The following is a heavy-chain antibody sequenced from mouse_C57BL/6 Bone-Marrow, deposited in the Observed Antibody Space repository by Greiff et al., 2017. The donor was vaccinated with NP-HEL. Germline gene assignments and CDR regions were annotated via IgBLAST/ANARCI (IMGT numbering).Heavy chain of an antibody. D-gene: IGHD3-1*01. CDR2: ISNGGGST. CDR1: GFTFSDYY. J-gene: IGHJ4*01. Sequence: EVHLVESGGGLVQPGGSLKLSCAASGFTFSDYYMYWVRQTPEKRLEWVAYISNGGGSTYYPDTVKGRFTISRDNAKNTLYLQMSRLKSEDTAMYYCARPRAYEGVDYWGQGTSVTVSS. V-gene: IGHV5-12*01. CDR3: ARPRAYEGVDY.